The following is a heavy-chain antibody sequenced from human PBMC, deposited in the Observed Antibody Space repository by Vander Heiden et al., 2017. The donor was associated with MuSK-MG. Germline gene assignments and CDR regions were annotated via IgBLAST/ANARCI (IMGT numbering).Heavy chain of an antibody. CDR2: INPNSGGT. J-gene: IGHJ3*01. CDR3: ARDRTMCGVYSPEMV. CDR1: GYTFTSYY. V-gene: IGHV1-2*02. D-gene: IGHD3-3*01. Sequence: VQLAQSVAEVKKRVASVKVSCNASGYTFTSYYMHWVRQAPGQEVGWMGWINPNSGGTNYEQKFQGRVTMTRDTSISTAYMELSRLRSEDTAVYYCARDRTMCGVYSPEMVWCDGTMVTVYS.